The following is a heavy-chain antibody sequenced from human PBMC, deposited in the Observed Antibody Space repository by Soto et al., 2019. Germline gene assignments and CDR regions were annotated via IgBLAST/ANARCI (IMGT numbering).Heavy chain of an antibody. CDR3: ARDLLTGTTPTRFVY. D-gene: IGHD1-7*01. Sequence: PSQTLSLTCAISGDSVSSNSSAWNWIRHSPSRGLELLGRTYYRSKWYNDYAVSVKSRITIKTDTSKNQFSLQLNSVTPEDTAVYYCARDLLTGTTPTRFVYWGQGTLVTVSS. V-gene: IGHV6-1*01. J-gene: IGHJ4*02. CDR1: GDSVSSNSSA. CDR2: TYYRSKWYN.